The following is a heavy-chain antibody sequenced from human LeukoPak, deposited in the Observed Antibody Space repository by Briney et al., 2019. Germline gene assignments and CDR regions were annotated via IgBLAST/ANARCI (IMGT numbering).Heavy chain of an antibody. Sequence: SQTLPLTCTVSGGSISSGGYYWSWIRQHPGKGLEWTGYIYYSGSTYYNPSLKSRVTISVDTSKNQFSLKLSSVTAADTAVYYCARALSIAAPPGGYWGQGTLVTVSS. CDR3: ARALSIAAPPGGY. D-gene: IGHD6-6*01. CDR1: GGSISSGGYY. CDR2: IYYSGST. V-gene: IGHV4-31*03. J-gene: IGHJ4*02.